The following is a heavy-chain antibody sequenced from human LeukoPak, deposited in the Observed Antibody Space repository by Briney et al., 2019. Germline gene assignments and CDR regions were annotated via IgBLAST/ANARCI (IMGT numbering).Heavy chain of an antibody. D-gene: IGHD3-22*01. CDR3: AKREEYYYDSSGPLRY. V-gene: IGHV3-30-3*02. Sequence: GRSLRLSCAASGFTFSSYAMHWVRQAPGKGLEWVAVISYDGSNKYYADSLKGRFTISRDNSKNTLYLQMNSLRAEDTAVYYCAKREEYYYDSSGPLRYWGQGTLVTVSS. CDR2: ISYDGSNK. J-gene: IGHJ4*02. CDR1: GFTFSSYA.